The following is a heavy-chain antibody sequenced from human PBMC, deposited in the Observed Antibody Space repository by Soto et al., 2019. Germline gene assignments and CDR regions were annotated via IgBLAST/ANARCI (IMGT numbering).Heavy chain of an antibody. CDR1: GCSSSTGGYS. CDR2: IYLSAST. J-gene: IGHJ6*02. D-gene: IGHD3-10*01. CDR3: ARTFIIGYHLDG. V-gene: IGHV4-30-2*01. Sequence: TLSLTCAGSGCSSSTGGYSWSWIRKPPGKGLEWIGYIYLSASTYYNPSLKSRVAISVDRSSNQFPLTLTSVTAADTAVYYCARTFIIGYHLDGWGQGTTVTVSS.